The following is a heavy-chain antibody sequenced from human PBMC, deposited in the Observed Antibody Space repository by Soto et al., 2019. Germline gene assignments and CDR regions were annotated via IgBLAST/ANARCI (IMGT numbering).Heavy chain of an antibody. V-gene: IGHV3-23*01. CDR1: GFTFSSYA. CDR2: ISGSGGST. Sequence: GGSLRLSCAASGFTFSSYAMSWVRQAPGKGLEWVSAISGSGGSTYYADAVKGRFTISRDKSKNTLYLQMNSLRAADTAVYYCAKDRDRFYSNSPIDYWGQGALVTVSS. CDR3: AKDRDRFYSNSPIDY. J-gene: IGHJ4*02. D-gene: IGHD6-6*01.